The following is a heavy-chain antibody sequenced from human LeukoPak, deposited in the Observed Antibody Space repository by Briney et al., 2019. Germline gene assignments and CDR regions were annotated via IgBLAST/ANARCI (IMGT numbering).Heavy chain of an antibody. D-gene: IGHD2-2*01. J-gene: IGHJ4*02. CDR3: ARDLTWGEDCSSTSCPTDY. CDR1: GGTFSSYA. V-gene: IGHV1-69*01. CDR2: IIPIFGTA. Sequence: GSSVKVSCKASGGTFSSYAISWVRQAPGQGLEWMGGIIPIFGTANYAQKFQGRVTITADESTSTAYMELSSLRSEDTAVYYCARDLTWGEDCSSTSCPTDYWGQGTLVTVSS.